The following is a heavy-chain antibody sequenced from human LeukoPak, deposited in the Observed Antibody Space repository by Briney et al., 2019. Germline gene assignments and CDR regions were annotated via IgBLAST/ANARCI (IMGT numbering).Heavy chain of an antibody. Sequence: GGSLRLSCAASGFTFSSYAMHWVRQAPGKGLEWVAVISYDGSNKYYADSVKGRFTFSRDNSKNTLYLQMNSLRAEDTAVYYCATPTLNSGSYSGSIAFDIWGQGTMVTVSS. CDR3: ATPTLNSGSYSGSIAFDI. CDR2: ISYDGSNK. J-gene: IGHJ3*02. D-gene: IGHD1-26*01. V-gene: IGHV3-30-3*01. CDR1: GFTFSSYA.